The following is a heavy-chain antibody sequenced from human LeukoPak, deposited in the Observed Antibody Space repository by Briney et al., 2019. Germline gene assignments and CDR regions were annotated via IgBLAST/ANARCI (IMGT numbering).Heavy chain of an antibody. CDR3: ARLRSSSLSYYFDY. J-gene: IGHJ4*02. CDR2: INHSGST. V-gene: IGHV4-34*01. Sequence: SETLSLTCAVYGGSFSGYYWSWIRQPPGKGLEWIGEINHSGSTNYNPSLKSRVTISVDTSKNRFSLKLSSVTAADTAVYYCARLRSSSLSYYFDYWGQGTLVTVSS. CDR1: GGSFSGYY. D-gene: IGHD6-6*01.